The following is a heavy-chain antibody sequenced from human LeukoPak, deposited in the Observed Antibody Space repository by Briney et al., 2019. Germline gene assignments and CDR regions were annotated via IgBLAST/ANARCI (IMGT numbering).Heavy chain of an antibody. J-gene: IGHJ4*02. CDR2: ISSSGSTI. Sequence: GGSLRLSCAASGFTFSDYYMSWIRQAPGKGLEWVSYISSSGSTIYYADSVKGRFTISRNNAKNSLYLQMNSLRAEDTAVYYCARVARTGNYFDYWGQGTLVTVSS. CDR3: ARVARTGNYFDY. V-gene: IGHV3-11*01. D-gene: IGHD7-27*01. CDR1: GFTFSDYY.